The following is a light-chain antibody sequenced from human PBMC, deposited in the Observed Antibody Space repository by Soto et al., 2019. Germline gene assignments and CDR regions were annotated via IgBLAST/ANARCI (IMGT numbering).Light chain of an antibody. V-gene: IGKV1-5*03. CDR3: QQYNSYPT. CDR2: KAS. CDR1: QSISSW. Sequence: DIQMTQSPSTLSASVGDRVTITCLASQSISSWLAWYQQKPWKAPKLLIYKASSLESGVPSRFSGSGSGTEFTLTLRSLQPDDFATYYCQQYNSYPTFGQGTKRAIQ. J-gene: IGKJ2*01.